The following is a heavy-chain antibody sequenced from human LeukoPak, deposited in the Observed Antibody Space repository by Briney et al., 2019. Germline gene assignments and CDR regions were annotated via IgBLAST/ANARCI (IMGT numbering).Heavy chain of an antibody. J-gene: IGHJ3*02. CDR2: IYYSGST. V-gene: IGHV4-59*01. D-gene: IGHD6-6*01. CDR3: ARERIAALVGDAFDI. Sequence: PSETLSLTCTVSGGSISSYYWSWIRQPPGKGLEWIGYIYYSGSTNYNPSLKSRVTISVDTSKNQFSLKLSSVTAADTAVYYCARERIAALVGDAFDIWGQGTMVTVSS. CDR1: GGSISSYY.